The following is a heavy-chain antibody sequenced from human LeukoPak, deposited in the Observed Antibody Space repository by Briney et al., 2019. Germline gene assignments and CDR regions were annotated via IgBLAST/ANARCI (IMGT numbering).Heavy chain of an antibody. CDR1: GGSFSGYY. V-gene: IGHV4-34*01. J-gene: IGHJ3*02. Sequence: SETLSLTCAVYGGSFSGYYWSWIRQPPGKGLEWIGEINHSGNTDYDPSLKSRVTISVDTSKNQFSLKLSSVTAADTAVYYCASCLSYYYDTSGHQVRDAFDIWGQGTMVTVSS. CDR3: ASCLSYYYDTSGHQVRDAFDI. D-gene: IGHD3-22*01. CDR2: INHSGNT.